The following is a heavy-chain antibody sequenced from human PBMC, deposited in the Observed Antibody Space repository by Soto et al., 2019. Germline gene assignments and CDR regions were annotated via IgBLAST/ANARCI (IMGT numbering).Heavy chain of an antibody. D-gene: IGHD3-9*01. CDR3: ARSAVRYFDWYPFDY. CDR2: IYYSGST. Sequence: KTSETLSLTCTVSGGSISSGGYYWSWIRQHPGKGLEWIGYIYYSGSTYYNPSLKSRVTISVDTSKNQFSLKLSSVTAADTAVYYCARSAVRYFDWYPFDYWGQGTLVTVSS. CDR1: GGSISSGGYY. J-gene: IGHJ4*02. V-gene: IGHV4-31*03.